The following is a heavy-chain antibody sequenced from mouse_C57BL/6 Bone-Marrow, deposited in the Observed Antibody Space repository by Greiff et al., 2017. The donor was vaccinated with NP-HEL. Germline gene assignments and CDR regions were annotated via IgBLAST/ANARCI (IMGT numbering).Heavy chain of an antibody. J-gene: IGHJ4*01. D-gene: IGHD1-1*01. Sequence: QVQLKQSGAELVKPGASVKISCKASGYAFSSYWMNWVKERPGKGLEWIGQIYPGDGDTKYNGKFKGKATLTADKSSSTAYMQVSSLTSEDSAVSFCARGDYGSSRFGYAMDYWGQGTSVTVSS. CDR1: GYAFSSYW. CDR3: ARGDYGSSRFGYAMDY. V-gene: IGHV1-80*01. CDR2: IYPGDGDT.